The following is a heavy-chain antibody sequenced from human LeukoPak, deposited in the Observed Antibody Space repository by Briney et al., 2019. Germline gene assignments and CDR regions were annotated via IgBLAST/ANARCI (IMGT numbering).Heavy chain of an antibody. CDR1: GFTFSTYG. Sequence: GGSLRLSCAASGFTFSTYGMSWVRQAPGKGLEWVAAISGSGDSKYSADSVKGRFTISRDNSKNTLYLHMNSLRAEDTAVYYCARIGYSSSCFDYWGQGTVVTVSS. D-gene: IGHD6-13*01. J-gene: IGHJ4*02. V-gene: IGHV3-23*01. CDR3: ARIGYSSSCFDY. CDR2: ISGSGDSK.